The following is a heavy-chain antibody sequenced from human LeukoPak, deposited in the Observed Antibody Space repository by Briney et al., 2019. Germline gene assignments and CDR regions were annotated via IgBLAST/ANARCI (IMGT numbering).Heavy chain of an antibody. Sequence: GGSLRLSCAASGFTFSSYAMHWVRQAPGKGLEGVAVISYDGSNKYYADSVKGRFTISRDNSKNPLFLQMSTLRAEDTAVYYCAKGGSTGCYSGTCAFDMWGQGTLVTVSS. CDR2: ISYDGSNK. V-gene: IGHV3-30-3*01. J-gene: IGHJ3*02. CDR3: AKGGSTGCYSGTCAFDM. D-gene: IGHD2-2*02. CDR1: GFTFSSYA.